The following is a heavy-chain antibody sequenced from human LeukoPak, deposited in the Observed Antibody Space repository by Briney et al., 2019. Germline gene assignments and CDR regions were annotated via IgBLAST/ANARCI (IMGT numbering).Heavy chain of an antibody. CDR1: GGSVTSETYC. D-gene: IGHD3-10*01. Sequence: SETLSLTCTDYGGSVTSETYCWTWIRQPPGKGLEWIGFVCYTGSTNYYPSLTSRVTISVDTSKNHFSLKLSSVTAADTAVYYCSRAYLSASYPDYWVQGTLVTVSS. J-gene: IGHJ4*02. V-gene: IGHV4-61*03. CDR3: SRAYLSASYPDY. CDR2: VCYTGST.